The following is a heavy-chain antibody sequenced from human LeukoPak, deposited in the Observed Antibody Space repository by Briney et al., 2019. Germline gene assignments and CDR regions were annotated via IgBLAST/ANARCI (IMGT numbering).Heavy chain of an antibody. CDR2: VHYSGNT. J-gene: IGHJ4*02. D-gene: IGHD3-10*01. Sequence: SETLCLTCTVSGGSISGYYHNWVRQSPGRGLEWLGLVHYSGNTNYNPSLKSRVSISTDTSKNQFSLELTSVTAADTAVYYCVIGRGWQPDYWGQGIPVTVSS. CDR1: GGSISGYY. CDR3: VIGRGWQPDY. V-gene: IGHV4-59*03.